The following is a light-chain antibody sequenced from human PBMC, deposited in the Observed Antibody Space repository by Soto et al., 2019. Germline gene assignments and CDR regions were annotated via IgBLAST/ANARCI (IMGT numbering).Light chain of an antibody. V-gene: IGKV1-39*01. Sequence: DIEVTQSPSSLSASVGYRVTITCRAGQGISRHLNWYQQKSGKAPKLLIHSASSLQPGVPSRFSGSRSGTEFTLTISSLLPEDFATYYCQQTFSDPYNFGPGTKIDIK. CDR3: QQTFSDPYN. CDR1: QGISRH. CDR2: SAS. J-gene: IGKJ3*01.